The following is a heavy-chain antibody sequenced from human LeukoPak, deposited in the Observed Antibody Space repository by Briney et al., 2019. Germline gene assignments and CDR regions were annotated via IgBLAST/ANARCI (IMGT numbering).Heavy chain of an antibody. Sequence: PGGSLRLSCAASGFTFSSYAMSWVRQAPGKGLEWVSAISGSGASTYYADSVKGRFTISRDSSKNTLYLQMNSLRAEDTAVYYCAKELESASGPDAFDIWGQGTMVTVSS. J-gene: IGHJ3*02. CDR3: AKELESASGPDAFDI. CDR2: ISGSGAST. V-gene: IGHV3-23*01. CDR1: GFTFSSYA. D-gene: IGHD6-13*01.